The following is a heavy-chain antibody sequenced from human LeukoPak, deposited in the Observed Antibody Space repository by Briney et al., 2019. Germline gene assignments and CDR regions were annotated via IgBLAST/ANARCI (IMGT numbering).Heavy chain of an antibody. D-gene: IGHD2-2*02. CDR2: ISYDGSNK. CDR3: ARETGEYCSSTSCYTSKQWVTRNWFDP. CDR1: GFTFSSYG. J-gene: IGHJ5*02. V-gene: IGHV3-30*03. Sequence: GGSLRLSCAASGFTFSSYGMHWVRQAPGKGLEWVAVISYDGSNKYYADSVKGRFTISRDNSKNTLYLQMNSLRAEDTAVYYCARETGEYCSSTSCYTSKQWVTRNWFDPWGQETLDTVSS.